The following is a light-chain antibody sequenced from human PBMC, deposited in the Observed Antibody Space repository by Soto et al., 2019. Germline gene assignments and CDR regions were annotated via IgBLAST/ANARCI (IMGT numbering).Light chain of an antibody. CDR1: QSVSTNY. J-gene: IGKJ1*01. Sequence: EIVLTQSPATLSLSPVERATLSCRASQSVSTNYLAWYRQRPGQAPGPLIYAASSRAPGISDRFSGSGSGTDFTLTISRLEPEDFAVYYCQQYGSVPWTFGQGTTVEIK. CDR2: AAS. CDR3: QQYGSVPWT. V-gene: IGKV3-20*01.